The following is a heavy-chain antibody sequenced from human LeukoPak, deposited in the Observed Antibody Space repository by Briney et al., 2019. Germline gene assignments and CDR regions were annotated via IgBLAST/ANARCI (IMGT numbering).Heavy chain of an antibody. CDR1: GFIFSIYW. Sequence: PGGSLRLFCAASGFIFSIYWMHCVRHARGKGLVWVSRINSDGSSTSYADSVKGRFTISRDNAKNTLYLQMNSLRAEDTAVYYCARDVPLRYYYGMDVWGQRTTVTVSS. D-gene: IGHD2-2*01. CDR3: ARDVPLRYYYGMDV. CDR2: INSDGSST. V-gene: IGHV3-74*01. J-gene: IGHJ6*02.